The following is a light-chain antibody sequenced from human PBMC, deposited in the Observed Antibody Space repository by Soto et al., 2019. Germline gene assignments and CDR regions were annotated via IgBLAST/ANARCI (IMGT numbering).Light chain of an antibody. Sequence: SYELTQPPSVSVAPGKTARITCGGNNIGIKSMHWYQQKPGQAPVLVIYYDSDRPSGIPERFSGSNSGNTATLTISRVEAGDEADYYCQVWDSSSDHVVFGGGTKLTVL. J-gene: IGLJ2*01. CDR1: NIGIKS. CDR2: YDS. CDR3: QVWDSSSDHVV. V-gene: IGLV3-21*04.